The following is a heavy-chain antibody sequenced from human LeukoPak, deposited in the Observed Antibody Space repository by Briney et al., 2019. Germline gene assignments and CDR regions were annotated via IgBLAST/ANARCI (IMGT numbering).Heavy chain of an antibody. Sequence: PGGSLRLSCAASGFTFSSYAMSWVRQAPGKGLEWVAVIWYDGSNKYYADSVKGRFTISRDNSKNTLYLQMNSLRAEDTAVYYCVAIAPNSSGDYWGQGTLVTVSS. D-gene: IGHD6-19*01. CDR1: GFTFSSYA. J-gene: IGHJ4*02. CDR3: VAIAPNSSGDY. V-gene: IGHV3-33*08. CDR2: IWYDGSNK.